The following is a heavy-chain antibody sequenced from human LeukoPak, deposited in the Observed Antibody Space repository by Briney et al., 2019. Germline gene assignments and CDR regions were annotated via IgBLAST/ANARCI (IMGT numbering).Heavy chain of an antibody. CDR2: IYNSGTT. CDR1: GFSVSSNY. V-gene: IGHV3-53*01. CDR3: ARGWEWWDY. J-gene: IGHJ4*02. Sequence: PGGSLRLSCAASGFSVSSNYVSWVRQAPGKGLEWVAVIYNSGTTKYADSVKGRVTIARDSSENTLYLQMNSLRVEDTAVYYCARGWEWWDYWGQGTLVTVSS. D-gene: IGHD2-15*01.